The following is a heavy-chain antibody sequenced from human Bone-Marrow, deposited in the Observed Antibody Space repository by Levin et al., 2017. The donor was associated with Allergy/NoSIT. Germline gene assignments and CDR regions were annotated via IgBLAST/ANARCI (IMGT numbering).Heavy chain of an antibody. CDR2: ISYVGSNQ. Sequence: PGGSLRLSCAASGFTFSNYGVHWVRQAPGKGLEWVAVISYVGSNQYYTDSVKGRFTISRDNSKNTLYLQMNSLRSEDTAVYYCAKLMNSHDSSGYSIDYWGQGTLVTVSS. CDR3: AKLMNSHDSSGYSIDY. D-gene: IGHD3-22*01. V-gene: IGHV3-30*18. CDR1: GFTFSNYG. J-gene: IGHJ4*02.